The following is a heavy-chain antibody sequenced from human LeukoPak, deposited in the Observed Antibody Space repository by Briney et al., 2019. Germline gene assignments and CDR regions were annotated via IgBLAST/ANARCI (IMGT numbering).Heavy chain of an antibody. CDR1: GYTFTGYY. J-gene: IGHJ4*02. CDR3: ARDKYESYYLEGIDY. Sequence: GASVKVSCKASGYTFTGYYMHWVRQAPGQGLEWMGWINPNSGGTNYAQKFQGRVTMTGDTSISTAYMELSRLRSDDTAVYYCARDKYESYYLEGIDYWGQGTLVTVSS. V-gene: IGHV1-2*02. CDR2: INPNSGGT. D-gene: IGHD1-26*01.